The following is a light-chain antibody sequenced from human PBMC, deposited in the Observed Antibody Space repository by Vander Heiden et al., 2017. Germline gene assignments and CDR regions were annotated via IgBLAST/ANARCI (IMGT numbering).Light chain of an antibody. CDR3: QQYYSTPPIT. J-gene: IGKJ5*01. Sequence: DIVMTQSPDSLAVSLGERATINCKSSQSVLYSSNNKNYLAWYQQKPGQPPKLLINWASTRGSGVPDQFSGGGSGTDYTLTISSLQAEDVAVYYCQQYYSTPPITFGQGTRLEIK. V-gene: IGKV4-1*01. CDR2: WAS. CDR1: QSVLYSSNNKNY.